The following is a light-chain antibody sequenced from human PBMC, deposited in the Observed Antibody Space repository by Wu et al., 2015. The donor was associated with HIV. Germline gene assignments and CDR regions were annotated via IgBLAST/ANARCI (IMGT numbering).Light chain of an antibody. V-gene: IGKV3-20*01. Sequence: EIVLTQSPGTLALPPGESATLSCRASQSVSATYLAWYQQKPGQAPRLLIYSASSRATGIPGRFSGSGSGTDFTLTITGLEPEDFAVYYCQQYGNSPLTFGGGTKVE. CDR3: QQYGNSPLT. CDR1: QSVSATY. CDR2: SAS. J-gene: IGKJ4*01.